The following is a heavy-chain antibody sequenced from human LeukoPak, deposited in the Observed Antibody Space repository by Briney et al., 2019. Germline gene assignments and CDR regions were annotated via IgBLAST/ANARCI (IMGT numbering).Heavy chain of an antibody. CDR3: ARDRGNQRGYYYYYMDV. J-gene: IGHJ6*03. CDR1: VFTFSSYE. Sequence: GGSLRLSCAASVFTFSSYEMNGVRHAPGKGLEWVSYISSSGSTIYYADSVKGRFTISRDNPKNSLYLQMNSLRAEDTAVYYCARDRGNQRGYYYYYMDVWGKGTTVTVSS. V-gene: IGHV3-48*03. D-gene: IGHD1-14*01. CDR2: ISSSGSTI.